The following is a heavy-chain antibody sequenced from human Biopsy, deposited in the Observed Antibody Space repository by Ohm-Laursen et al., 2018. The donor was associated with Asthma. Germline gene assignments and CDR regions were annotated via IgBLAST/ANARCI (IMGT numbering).Heavy chain of an antibody. J-gene: IGHJ3*02. CDR2: ISYDGSDK. Sequence: SLRLSCSASGFTFSDYAIYWVRQAPGKGLEWVAFISYDGSDKFYADSVKGRFTISRDNSKNTLYLQMNSLRAEDTAVYYCAKERYYDFWSGYPIWGQGTMVTVSS. CDR1: GFTFSDYA. CDR3: AKERYYDFWSGYPI. V-gene: IGHV3-30-3*02. D-gene: IGHD3-3*01.